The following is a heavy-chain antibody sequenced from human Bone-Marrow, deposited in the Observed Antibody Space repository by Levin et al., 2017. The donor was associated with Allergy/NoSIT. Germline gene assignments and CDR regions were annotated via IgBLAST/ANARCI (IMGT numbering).Heavy chain of an antibody. CDR2: INPNSGGT. D-gene: IGHD2-2*01. Sequence: ASVKVSCKASGYTFTGYYMHWVRQAPGQGLEWMGWINPNSGGTNYAQKFQGRVTMTRDTSISTAYMELSRLRSDDTAVYYCARGLWKDIVVVPADTSLYNWFDPWGQGTLVTVSS. J-gene: IGHJ5*02. CDR1: GYTFTGYY. V-gene: IGHV1-2*02. CDR3: ARGLWKDIVVVPADTSLYNWFDP.